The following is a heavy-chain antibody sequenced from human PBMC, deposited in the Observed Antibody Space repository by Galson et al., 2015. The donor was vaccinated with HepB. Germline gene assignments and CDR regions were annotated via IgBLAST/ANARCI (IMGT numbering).Heavy chain of an antibody. Sequence: SVKVSCKASGGTFSSYAISWVRQAPGQGLEWMGRIIPILGIANYAQKFQGRVTITADKSTSTAYMELSSLRSEDTAVYYCARGSYDSSGYPNRYFDYWGQGTLVTVSS. CDR3: ARGSYDSSGYPNRYFDY. CDR2: IIPILGIA. D-gene: IGHD3-22*01. J-gene: IGHJ4*02. V-gene: IGHV1-69*04. CDR1: GGTFSSYA.